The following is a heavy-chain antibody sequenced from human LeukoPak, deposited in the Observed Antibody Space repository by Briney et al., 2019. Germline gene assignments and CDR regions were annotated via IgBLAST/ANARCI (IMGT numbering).Heavy chain of an antibody. CDR3: ARAPYGDSYNWFDP. D-gene: IGHD4-17*01. J-gene: IGHJ5*02. CDR1: GGSISSYY. V-gene: IGHV4-59*08. Sequence: SETLSLTCTVSGGSISSYYWSWIRQPPGKGLEWIGYIYYSGSTNYNPSLKSRVTISVDTSKNQFSLKLRSVTAADTAVYYCARAPYGDSYNWFDPWGQGTLVTVSS. CDR2: IYYSGST.